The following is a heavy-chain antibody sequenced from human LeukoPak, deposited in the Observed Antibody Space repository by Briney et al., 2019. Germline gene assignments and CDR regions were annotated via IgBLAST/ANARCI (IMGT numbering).Heavy chain of an antibody. D-gene: IGHD6-6*01. J-gene: IGHJ5*02. CDR3: ARGDRPEYSTSAAHWFVP. CDR1: GFTFSSYW. CDR2: INIDGTIT. Sequence: PGGSLRLSCAASGFTFSSYWMHWVRQAPGKGLVWVSRINIDGTITTYADSVKGRFTISRDNAKNTLYLQMNGLRAEDTAVYYCARGDRPEYSTSAAHWFVPWGQGTLVTVSS. V-gene: IGHV3-74*01.